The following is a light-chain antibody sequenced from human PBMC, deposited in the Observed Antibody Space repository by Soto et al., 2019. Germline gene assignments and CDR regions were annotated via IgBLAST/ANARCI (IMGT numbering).Light chain of an antibody. CDR2: DAS. Sequence: EFVLTQSPATLSLSPGERATLSCRASQSVSSYLAWYQQKPGQAPRLLIYDASNRATGIPARFSGSGSGTEFTLTISSLQSEDFAVYYCQQYNSWPPTFGQGTKVDIK. CDR1: QSVSSY. J-gene: IGKJ1*01. V-gene: IGKV3-11*01. CDR3: QQYNSWPPT.